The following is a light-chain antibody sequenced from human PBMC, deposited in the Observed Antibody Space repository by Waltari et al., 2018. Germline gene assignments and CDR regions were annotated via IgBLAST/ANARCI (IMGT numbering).Light chain of an antibody. J-gene: IGLJ1*01. CDR2: DVS. CDR1: SSDVGGYDF. Sequence: QSALTQPASVSGSPGQSITISCTGTSSDVGGYDFASWYQQHPGKAPKLLIYDVSKRPSGVSNRFSGSKSGNTASLTISGLQAEDEADYFCNSYTSSRTFYVFGTGTKVTVL. CDR3: NSYTSSRTFYV. V-gene: IGLV2-14*03.